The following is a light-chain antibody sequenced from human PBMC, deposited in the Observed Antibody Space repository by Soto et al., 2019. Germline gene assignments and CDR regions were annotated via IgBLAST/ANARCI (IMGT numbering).Light chain of an antibody. CDR1: YSNIGNNF. CDR2: TNN. J-gene: IGLJ2*01. Sequence: QSVLTQPPSVSAAPGQTVTISCSGTYSNIGNNFVSWYQHLPGTAPKLLIYTNNKQPSGIPDRFSGSKSGPSATLGITGLQTGDEADYYCASWDTSLSGVVFGGGTNSPS. CDR3: ASWDTSLSGVV. V-gene: IGLV1-51*01.